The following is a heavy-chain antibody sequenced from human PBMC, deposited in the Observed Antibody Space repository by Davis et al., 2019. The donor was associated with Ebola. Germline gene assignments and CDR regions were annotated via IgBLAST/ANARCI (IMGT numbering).Heavy chain of an antibody. CDR1: GGSISSGGYY. V-gene: IGHV4-31*03. Sequence: SETLSLTCTVSGGSISSGGYYWSWIRQHPGKGLEWIGYIYYSGSTYYNPSLKSRVTISVDTSKNQFSLKLSSVTAADTAVYYCATKIRYNWNHHYFDYWGQGTLVTVSS. D-gene: IGHD1-14*01. J-gene: IGHJ4*02. CDR2: IYYSGST. CDR3: ATKIRYNWNHHYFDY.